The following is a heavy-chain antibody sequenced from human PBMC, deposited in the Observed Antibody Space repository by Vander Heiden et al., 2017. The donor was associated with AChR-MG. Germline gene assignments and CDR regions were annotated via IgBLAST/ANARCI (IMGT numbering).Heavy chain of an antibody. CDR3: AREVRMATMYYFDY. V-gene: IGHV1-69*01. Sequence: QVQLVQSGAEVKKPGSSVKVSCKAPGGTFGSYAISWVRQAPGQGLEWMGGIIPIFGTANYAQKCQGRVTITADESTSTAYMELSSLRSEDTAVYYCAREVRMATMYYFDYWGQGTLVTVSS. D-gene: IGHD5-12*01. J-gene: IGHJ4*02. CDR1: GGTFGSYA. CDR2: IIPIFGTA.